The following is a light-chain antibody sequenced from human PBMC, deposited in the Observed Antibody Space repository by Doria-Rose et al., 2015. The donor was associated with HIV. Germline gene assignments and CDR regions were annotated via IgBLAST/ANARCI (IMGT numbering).Light chain of an antibody. Sequence: QSPGTLSLSPGERATLSCRASQSFSSTYLAWYQQKPGQAPSLLIYDGSTRATGIPDRFSASGSGTDFTLTTNRLEPEDFALYYCHQYGTSWTFGQGAKVEI. CDR3: HQYGTSWT. CDR2: DGS. J-gene: IGKJ1*01. CDR1: QSFSSTY. V-gene: IGKV3-20*01.